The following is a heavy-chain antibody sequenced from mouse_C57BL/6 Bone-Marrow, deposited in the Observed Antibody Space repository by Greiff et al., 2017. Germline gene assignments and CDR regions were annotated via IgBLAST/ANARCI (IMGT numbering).Heavy chain of an antibody. CDR2: IYPSDSET. J-gene: IGHJ2*01. Sequence: QVQLQQPGAELVRPGSSVKLSCKASGYTFTSYWMDWVKQRPGQGLEWIGNIYPSDSETHYNQKFKDKATLTVDKSSSTAYMQLSSLTSEDSAVYDCARSGRANWDLSYWGQGTTLTVSS. D-gene: IGHD4-1*01. CDR3: ARSGRANWDLSY. CDR1: GYTFTSYW. V-gene: IGHV1-61*01.